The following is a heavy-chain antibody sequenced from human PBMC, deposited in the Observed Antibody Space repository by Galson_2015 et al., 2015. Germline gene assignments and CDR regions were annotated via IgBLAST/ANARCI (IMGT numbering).Heavy chain of an antibody. J-gene: IGHJ6*02. V-gene: IGHV6-1*01. D-gene: IGHD5-18*01. CDR3: ARFGYSPIGLDYFYGMDV. Sequence: CAISGDSVSSNSAAWNWIRQSPSRGLEWLGRTYYRSKWYNDYAVSVKSRITINPDTSKNQFSLQLNSVTPEDTAVYYCARFGYSPIGLDYFYGMDVWGQGTTVPVSS. CDR1: GDSVSSNSAA. CDR2: TYYRSKWYN.